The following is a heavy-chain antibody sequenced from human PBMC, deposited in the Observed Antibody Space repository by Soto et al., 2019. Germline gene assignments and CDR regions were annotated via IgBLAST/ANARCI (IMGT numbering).Heavy chain of an antibody. CDR3: ARPDEGSYSSNHHYYYALDV. Sequence: QVQLLQSGAEVKKPGSSVKVSCTVSGGIFRRYAISWVRQAPGQGLEWLGGIVPIFGTTNYAQKFQRRVTITADESTSTAYMDLSSLRSDDTAVYYCARPDEGSYSSNHHYYYALDVRGQGTTVTISS. D-gene: IGHD3-16*01. CDR1: GGIFRRYA. J-gene: IGHJ6*02. V-gene: IGHV1-69*01. CDR2: IVPIFGTT.